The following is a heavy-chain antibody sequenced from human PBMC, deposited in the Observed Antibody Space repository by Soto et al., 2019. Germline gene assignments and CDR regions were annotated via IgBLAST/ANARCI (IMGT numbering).Heavy chain of an antibody. CDR3: AREGGYSLYYFDY. J-gene: IGHJ4*02. Sequence: PWETLSLTCTVSGGSISDYYWSWIRQAAGGGLEWIGRIYTSDSTNYNPSLKSRVTMSIDTSKNQFSLRLSSVTAADTAVYYCAREGGYSLYYFDYWGQGALVTVSS. D-gene: IGHD3-22*01. V-gene: IGHV4-4*07. CDR2: IYTSDST. CDR1: GGSISDYY.